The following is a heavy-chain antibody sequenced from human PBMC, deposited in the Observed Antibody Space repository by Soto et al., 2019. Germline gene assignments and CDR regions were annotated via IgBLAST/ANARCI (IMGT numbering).Heavy chain of an antibody. CDR3: ARQTRRDIVATIPDYYGMDV. J-gene: IGHJ6*02. Sequence: SETLSLTCTVSGGSISSSSYYWGWIRQPPGKGLEWIGSIYYSGSTYYNPSLKSRVTISVDTSKNQFSLKLSSVTAADTAVYYCARQTRRDIVATIPDYYGMDVWGQGTTVTVSS. CDR1: GGSISSSSYY. D-gene: IGHD5-12*01. V-gene: IGHV4-39*01. CDR2: IYYSGST.